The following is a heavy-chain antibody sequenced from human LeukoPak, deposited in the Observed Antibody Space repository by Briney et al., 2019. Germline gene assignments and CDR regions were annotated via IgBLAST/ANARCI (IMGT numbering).Heavy chain of an antibody. D-gene: IGHD1-26*01. Sequence: SETLSLTCTVSGGSISSYYWSWIRQPPGKGLEWIGYIYYSGSTNYNPSLKSRVTISVDTSKNQFSLRLSSVTAADTAVYYCARVGAIPFDYWGQGTLVTVSS. CDR3: ARVGAIPFDY. V-gene: IGHV4-59*01. CDR2: IYYSGST. CDR1: GGSISSYY. J-gene: IGHJ4*02.